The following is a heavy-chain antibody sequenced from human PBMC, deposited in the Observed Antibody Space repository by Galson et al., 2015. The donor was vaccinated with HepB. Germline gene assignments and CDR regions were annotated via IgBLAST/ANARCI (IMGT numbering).Heavy chain of an antibody. Sequence: QSGAEVKKPGESLRISCKGSGYSFTSYWISWVRQMPGKGLEWMGRIDPSDSYTNYSPSFQGHVTISADKSISTAYLQWSSLKASDTAMYYCASQTPSEYYDFWSGYSPWGQGTLVTVSS. D-gene: IGHD3-3*01. CDR2: IDPSDSYT. CDR3: ASQTPSEYYDFWSGYSP. V-gene: IGHV5-10-1*01. J-gene: IGHJ5*02. CDR1: GYSFTSYW.